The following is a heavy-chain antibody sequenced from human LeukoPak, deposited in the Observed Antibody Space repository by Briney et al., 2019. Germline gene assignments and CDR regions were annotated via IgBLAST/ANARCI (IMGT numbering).Heavy chain of an antibody. Sequence: SETLSLTCAVYGGSFSGYYWSWLRQPPGKGLEGIGEINHSGSTNYNPSLTSRVTMSVDTSKNKCSLKLSSVTAADTAVYYCARDDTVTEDYYYYYMDVWGKGTTVTVSS. D-gene: IGHD4-11*01. CDR3: ARDDTVTEDYYYYYMDV. CDR2: INHSGST. V-gene: IGHV4-34*01. J-gene: IGHJ6*03. CDR1: GGSFSGYY.